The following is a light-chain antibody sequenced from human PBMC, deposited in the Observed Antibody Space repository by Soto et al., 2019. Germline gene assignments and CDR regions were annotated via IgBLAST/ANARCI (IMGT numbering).Light chain of an antibody. Sequence: QAVVTQSPSASASLGASVKLTCTLSSGHSSYAIAWHQQQPEKGPRYLMKVNNDGNHNKGDGIPDRFSGSSSGAERSLTISSLQSEDEADYYCQTWGTDCSVVFGGGTKVTVL. J-gene: IGLJ2*01. CDR1: SGHSSYA. CDR2: VNNDGNH. CDR3: QTWGTDCSVV. V-gene: IGLV4-69*01.